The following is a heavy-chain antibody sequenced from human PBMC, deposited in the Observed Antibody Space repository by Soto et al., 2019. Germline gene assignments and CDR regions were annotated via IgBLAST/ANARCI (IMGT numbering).Heavy chain of an antibody. CDR3: AXDAKSYYYDITKYYFDS. Sequence: SETLSLTCIVYDGPLIGYYWSWIRQPPGKGLEWIGEINHSGNTNYNPSLNPSLKSRVTISVDASKNQFSLNLRTVTATDTAVYYCAXDAKSYYYDITKYYFDSWGQGTPVTVSS. V-gene: IGHV4-34*01. CDR1: DGPLIGYY. D-gene: IGHD3-9*01. J-gene: IGHJ4*02. CDR2: INHSGNT.